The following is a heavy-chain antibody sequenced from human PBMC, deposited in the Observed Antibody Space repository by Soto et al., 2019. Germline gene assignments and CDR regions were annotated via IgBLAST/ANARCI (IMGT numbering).Heavy chain of an antibody. CDR3: ARGDLAERRITIFGVVQGYYMDV. CDR1: GGSFSGYY. CDR2: INHSGST. D-gene: IGHD3-3*01. J-gene: IGHJ6*03. Sequence: QVQLQQWGAGLLKPSETLSLTCAVYGGSFSGYYWSWIRQPPGKGLEWIGEINHSGSTNYNPSLKSRVTISVDTSKNQFSLKLSSVTAADTAVYYCARGDLAERRITIFGVVQGYYMDVWGKGTTVTVSS. V-gene: IGHV4-34*01.